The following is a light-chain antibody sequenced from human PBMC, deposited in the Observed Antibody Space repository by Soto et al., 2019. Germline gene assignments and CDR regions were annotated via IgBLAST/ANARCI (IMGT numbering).Light chain of an antibody. CDR2: GNS. V-gene: IGLV1-40*01. CDR1: SSNIGAGYN. CDR3: QSYDSSLSGVL. J-gene: IGLJ2*01. Sequence: QSVLTQPPSVSGAPGQRVTISCTGSSSNIGAGYNVHWYQQLPGTAPKLLIYGNSNRPSGVPDRFSGSKSGTSASLAITGLQAEDEGDYYCQSYDSSLSGVLFGGGTKLTVL.